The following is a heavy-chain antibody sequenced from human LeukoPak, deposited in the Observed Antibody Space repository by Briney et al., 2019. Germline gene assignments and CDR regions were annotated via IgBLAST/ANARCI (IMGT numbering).Heavy chain of an antibody. CDR2: INGNSGTT. J-gene: IGHJ4*02. D-gene: IGHD3-9*01. V-gene: IGHV1-2*02. CDR3: ARDFDWGPDY. Sequence: ASVKVPCKASGFTFTDHYMHWVRQAPGQGLEWMGWINGNSGTTFYAQKFQDRITVTRDTSISTMYMELNRLTSDDTAVYYCARDFDWGPDYWGQGTLVAVSS. CDR1: GFTFTDHY.